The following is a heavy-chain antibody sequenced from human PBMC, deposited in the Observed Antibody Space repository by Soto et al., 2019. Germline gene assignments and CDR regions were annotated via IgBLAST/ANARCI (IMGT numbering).Heavy chain of an antibody. Sequence: PGGSLRLSCTASGFIFGDYALSWVRQAPGKGLEWVAATTYDGGIKHYVDSVKGRFTISRDNSKNTLYLQMNSLRVEDTATYYCAGALENPYFYYGLNVWGQGTTVTVSS. J-gene: IGHJ6*02. CDR3: AGALENPYFYYGLNV. CDR2: TTYDGGIK. D-gene: IGHD1-1*01. V-gene: IGHV3-30*04. CDR1: GFIFGDYA.